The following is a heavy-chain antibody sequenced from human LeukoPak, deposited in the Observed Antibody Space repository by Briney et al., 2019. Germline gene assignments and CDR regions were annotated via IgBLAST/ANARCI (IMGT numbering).Heavy chain of an antibody. CDR1: GGTFSSYA. D-gene: IGHD3-22*01. V-gene: IGHV1-69*05. CDR2: IIPIFGTA. CDR3: ARAPLYYYDSSGYRPEYFQH. J-gene: IGHJ1*01. Sequence: GASVKVSCKASGGTFSSYAISWVRQAPGQGLEWMGRIIPIFGTASYAQKFRGRVTITTDESTSTAYMELSSLRSEDTAVYYCARAPLYYYDSSGYRPEYFQHWGQGTLVTVSS.